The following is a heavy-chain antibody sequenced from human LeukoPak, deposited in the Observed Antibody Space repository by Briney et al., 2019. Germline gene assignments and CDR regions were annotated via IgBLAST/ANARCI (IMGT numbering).Heavy chain of an antibody. CDR2: IYTSGST. Sequence: SETLSLTCTVSGGSISNYYWSWIRQPAGKGLELSGRIYTSGSTNYNPSLKSRVTMSVDTSKNQFSLKLSSVTAADTAVYYCARSRCSSISCASRGAFDIWGQGTMVTVSS. V-gene: IGHV4-4*07. CDR1: GGSISNYY. D-gene: IGHD2-2*01. CDR3: ARSRCSSISCASRGAFDI. J-gene: IGHJ3*02.